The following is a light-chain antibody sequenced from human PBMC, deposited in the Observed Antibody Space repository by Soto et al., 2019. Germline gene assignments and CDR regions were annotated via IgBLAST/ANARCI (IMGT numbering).Light chain of an antibody. CDR3: QQRRNWPLT. CDR2: DAS. J-gene: IGKJ4*01. CDR1: ESVDSY. Sequence: EVVLTQSPATLSLSPGERAALSCRASESVDSYLAWYQQKPGQAPRLLIYDASTRATGIPARFSGSGSGTDFTLTISTLEPEDFALYYCQQRRNWPLTFGGGTEEEV. V-gene: IGKV3-11*01.